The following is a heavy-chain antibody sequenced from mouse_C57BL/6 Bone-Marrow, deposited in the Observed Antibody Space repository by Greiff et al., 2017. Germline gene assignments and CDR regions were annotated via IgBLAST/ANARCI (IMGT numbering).Heavy chain of an antibody. V-gene: IGHV1-64*01. D-gene: IGHD2-5*01. J-gene: IGHJ2*01. CDR3: ARSNYSNYFDY. CDR1: GYTFTSYW. CDR2: IHPNSGST. Sequence: QVQLQQPGAELVKPGASVKLSCKASGYTFTSYWMYWVKQRPGQGLEWIGMIHPNSGSTNYNEKFKSKATLTVDKSSSTAYMQLSSLTSEDSAVYYCARSNYSNYFDYWGQGTTLTVSS.